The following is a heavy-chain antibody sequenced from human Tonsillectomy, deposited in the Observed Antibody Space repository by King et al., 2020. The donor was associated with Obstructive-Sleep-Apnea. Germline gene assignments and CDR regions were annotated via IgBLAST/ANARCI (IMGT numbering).Heavy chain of an antibody. CDR1: GGTFSSYA. V-gene: IGHV1-69*01. CDR2: IIPIFGTA. CDR3: ARGDTAMVIDYYYGMDV. Sequence: QLVQSGAEVKKPGSSVKVSCKASGGTFSSYAISWVRQAPGQGLEWMGGIIPIFGTANYAQKFQGRVPITADESTSTANMELGSLRSEDTAVYYCARGDTAMVIDYYYGMDVWGQGTTVTVSS. D-gene: IGHD5-18*01. J-gene: IGHJ6*02.